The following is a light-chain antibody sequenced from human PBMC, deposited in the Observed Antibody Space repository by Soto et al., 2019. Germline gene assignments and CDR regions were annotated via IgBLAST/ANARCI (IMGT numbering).Light chain of an antibody. CDR2: ANN. Sequence: QSVLTQPPSVSGAPGQRVTISCTGSSSDIGAGYDVHWYQQLPGTAPKLVIYANNNRPSGVPDRFSGSKSGTSASLAITGLHAEDEADYYCPSYDSSRRWVFGTGTKVTVL. CDR3: PSYDSSRRWV. CDR1: SSDIGAGYD. J-gene: IGLJ1*01. V-gene: IGLV1-40*01.